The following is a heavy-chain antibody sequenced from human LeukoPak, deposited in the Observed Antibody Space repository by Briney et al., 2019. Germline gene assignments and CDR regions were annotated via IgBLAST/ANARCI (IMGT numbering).Heavy chain of an antibody. V-gene: IGHV4-31*03. CDR2: IFSSGHT. D-gene: IGHD2-2*01. Sequence: SQTLSLTCTVSGGSISSGGHYWSWIRQRPGKGLEWIGYIFSSGHTYYNPSLKSRLTISVDTSENQFSLKLSSVTAADTAVYFCARLYCSSTGCPGYFDLWAVAPWSLSPQ. CDR3: ARLYCSSTGCPGYFDL. J-gene: IGHJ2*01. CDR1: GGSISSGGHY.